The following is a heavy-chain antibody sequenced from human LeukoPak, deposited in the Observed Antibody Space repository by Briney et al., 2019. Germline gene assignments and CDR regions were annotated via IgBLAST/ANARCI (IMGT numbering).Heavy chain of an antibody. D-gene: IGHD4-17*01. Sequence: GGSLRLSRAASGFTFSSYEMNWVRQAPGKGLEWVSYTSSSGSTIYYADSVKGRFTISRDNAKNTLYLQMNSLRAEDTAVYYCARDQTDAYGDYWFDPWGQGTLVTVSS. V-gene: IGHV3-48*03. J-gene: IGHJ5*02. CDR2: TSSSGSTI. CDR3: ARDQTDAYGDYWFDP. CDR1: GFTFSSYE.